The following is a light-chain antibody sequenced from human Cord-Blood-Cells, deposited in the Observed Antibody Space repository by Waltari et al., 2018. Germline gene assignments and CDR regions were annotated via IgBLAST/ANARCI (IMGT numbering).Light chain of an antibody. V-gene: IGKV3-15*01. J-gene: IGKJ5*01. CDR3: QQYNNWAPIT. CDR2: GAS. Sequence: EIVMTQSPATLSVSPGESATLSCRASQRVSSNLAWYQQKPGQAPRLLIYGASTTATGIPARFSGSGSGTEFTLTISSLQSEDFAVYYCQQYNNWAPITFGQGTRLEIK. CDR1: QRVSSN.